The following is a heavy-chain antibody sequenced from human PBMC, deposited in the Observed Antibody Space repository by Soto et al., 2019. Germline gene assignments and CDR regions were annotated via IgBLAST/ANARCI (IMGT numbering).Heavy chain of an antibody. CDR2: MSRTGDNT. J-gene: IGHJ4*02. CDR1: GFTFSIYA. Sequence: PGESLKISCAASGFTFSIYAMTWVRQSPGKGLEWVSSMSRTGDNTYYADSVKGRFTISRDNSKNTLYLQMNSLRAEDTAIYYCAKDQSNSNPLNYFDFWGPGTLVTVSS. CDR3: AKDQSNSNPLNYFDF. D-gene: IGHD3-22*01. V-gene: IGHV3-23*01.